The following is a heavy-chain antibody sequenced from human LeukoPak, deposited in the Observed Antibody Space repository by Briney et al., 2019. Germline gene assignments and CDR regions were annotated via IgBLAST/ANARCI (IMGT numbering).Heavy chain of an antibody. CDR1: GFTFSSYA. CDR2: ISGSGGST. J-gene: IGHJ4*02. CDR3: AKLSGSSGWYHFDY. Sequence: SGESLRLSCAASGFTFSSYAMSWVRQAPGKGLEWVSAISGSGGSTYYADSVKGRFTISRDNSKNTLYLQMNSLRAEDTAVYYCAKLSGSSGWYHFDYWGQGTLVTVSS. D-gene: IGHD6-13*01. V-gene: IGHV3-23*01.